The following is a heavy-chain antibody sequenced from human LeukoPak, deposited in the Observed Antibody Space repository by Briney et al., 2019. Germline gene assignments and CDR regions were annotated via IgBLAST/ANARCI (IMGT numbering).Heavy chain of an antibody. J-gene: IGHJ5*02. V-gene: IGHV4-34*01. CDR3: ARRLVRGLFDP. CDR2: INHSGST. Sequence: SETLSLTCTVSGGSISSYYWSWIRQPPGKGLEWIGEINHSGSTNYNPSLKSRVTISVDTSKNQFSLKLSSVTAADTAVYYCARRLVRGLFDPWGQGTLVTVSS. CDR1: GGSISSYY. D-gene: IGHD3-10*01.